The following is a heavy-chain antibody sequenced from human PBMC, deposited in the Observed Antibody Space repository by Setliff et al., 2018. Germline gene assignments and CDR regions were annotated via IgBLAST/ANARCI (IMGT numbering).Heavy chain of an antibody. Sequence: ASVKVSCKASGYTFTGYYMHWVRQAPGQGLEWMGRINPNSGGTNYAQKFQGRVTMTRDTSISTAYMELSRLRSDDTAVYYCARQVEMATIAFDVWGQGTMVTVSS. D-gene: IGHD5-12*01. CDR3: ARQVEMATIAFDV. J-gene: IGHJ3*01. V-gene: IGHV1-2*06. CDR2: INPNSGGT. CDR1: GYTFTGYY.